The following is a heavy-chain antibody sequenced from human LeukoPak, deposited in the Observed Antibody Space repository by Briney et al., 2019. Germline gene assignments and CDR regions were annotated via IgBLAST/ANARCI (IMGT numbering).Heavy chain of an antibody. CDR3: ARDSIAAAGRGYYYYYMDV. V-gene: IGHV1-2*02. CDR1: GYTFTGYY. Sequence: ASVKVSCKASGYTFTGYYMHWVRQAPGQGLEWMGWINPNSGGTNYAQKFQGRVTMTRDTSISTAYMELSGLRSDDTAVYYCARDSIAAAGRGYYYYYMDVWGKGTTVTISS. CDR2: INPNSGGT. D-gene: IGHD6-13*01. J-gene: IGHJ6*03.